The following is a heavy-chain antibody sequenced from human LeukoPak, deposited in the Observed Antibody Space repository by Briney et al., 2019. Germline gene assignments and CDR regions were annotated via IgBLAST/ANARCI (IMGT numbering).Heavy chain of an antibody. Sequence: SETLSLTCTVSGGSISSHYWSWIRQPPGKGLEWIGYIYYRGSTNYNPSLKSRVTISVDTSKNQFSLKLSSVTAADTAVYYCARERSIAARPHYYYYYMDVWGKGTTVTVS. D-gene: IGHD6-6*01. CDR1: GGSISSHY. J-gene: IGHJ6*03. V-gene: IGHV4-59*11. CDR2: IYYRGST. CDR3: ARERSIAARPHYYYYYMDV.